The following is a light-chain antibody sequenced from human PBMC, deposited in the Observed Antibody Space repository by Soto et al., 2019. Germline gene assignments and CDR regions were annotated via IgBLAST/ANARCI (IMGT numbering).Light chain of an antibody. CDR3: QQYNSYSWP. CDR2: DAS. CDR1: KSISSW. J-gene: IGKJ1*01. V-gene: IGKV1-5*01. Sequence: DIQMTQSPSTLSASVGDRVTITCRASKSISSWLAWYQQKPGKAPKLLIYDASSLESGVPSRFSGSGSGTEFTLTISSLQPYDFATYYCQQYNSYSWPFGQGTKVEIK.